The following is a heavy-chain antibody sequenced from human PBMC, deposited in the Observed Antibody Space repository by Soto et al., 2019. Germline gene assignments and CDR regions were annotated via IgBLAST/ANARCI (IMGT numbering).Heavy chain of an antibody. Sequence: ASVKVSCKASENTFIGYYVHWVRQAPGQGLEWMGWISAYNGNTNYAQKLQGRVTMTTDTSTSTAYMELRSLRSDDTAVYYCARDPGRSSGWPNWFDPWGQGTLVTVSS. CDR2: ISAYNGNT. V-gene: IGHV1-18*04. J-gene: IGHJ5*02. D-gene: IGHD6-19*01. CDR1: ENTFIGYY. CDR3: ARDPGRSSGWPNWFDP.